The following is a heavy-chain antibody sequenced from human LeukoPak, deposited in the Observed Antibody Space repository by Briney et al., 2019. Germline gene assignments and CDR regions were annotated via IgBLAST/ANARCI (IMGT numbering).Heavy chain of an antibody. CDR1: GYSFTDYY. D-gene: IGHD3-3*01. Sequence: ASVTVSCKSSGYSFTDYYIHWVRQAPGQGLEWMGWINTKTGRTSSARKFQGRVTMTRDPSITTVYMDMAWLTSDDTAIYFCARADFIDAGPYLIGPWGQGTLVTVSS. J-gene: IGHJ5*02. CDR2: INTKTGRT. CDR3: ARADFIDAGPYLIGP. V-gene: IGHV1-2*02.